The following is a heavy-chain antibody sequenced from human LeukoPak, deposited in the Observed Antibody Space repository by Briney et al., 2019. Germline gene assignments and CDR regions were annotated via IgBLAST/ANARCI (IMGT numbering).Heavy chain of an antibody. CDR1: GFTFDDYA. V-gene: IGHV3-9*01. CDR3: AKDIGN. Sequence: GGSLRLSCAASGFTFDDYAMHWVRQAPGKGLEWVSGISWNSGSIGYADSVKGRFTISRDNAKNSLYLQMNSLRAEDTALYYCAKDIGNWGQGTLVSVSS. J-gene: IGHJ4*02. CDR2: ISWNSGSI.